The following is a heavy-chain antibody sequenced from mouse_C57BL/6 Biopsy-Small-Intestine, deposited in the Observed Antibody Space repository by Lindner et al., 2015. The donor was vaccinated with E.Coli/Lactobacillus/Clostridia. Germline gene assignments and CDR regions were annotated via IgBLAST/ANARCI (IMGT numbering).Heavy chain of an antibody. D-gene: IGHD5-1*01. Sequence: VQLQESGPELVKPGASVKISCKASGYAFSSSWMNWVKQRPGKGLEWIGRIYPGDGDTNFNGKFKGKATLTADSSSSTAYMQLSSLTSEDSAVYFCARSGYLRHFDVWGTGTTVTVSS. J-gene: IGHJ1*03. CDR3: ARSGYLRHFDV. V-gene: IGHV1-82*01. CDR2: IYPGDGDT. CDR1: GYAFSSSW.